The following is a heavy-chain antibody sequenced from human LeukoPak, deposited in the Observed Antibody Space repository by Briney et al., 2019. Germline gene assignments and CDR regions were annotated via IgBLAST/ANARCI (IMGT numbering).Heavy chain of an antibody. V-gene: IGHV3-23*01. CDR2: ISGSGGST. Sequence: PGGSLRLSCAASGFTFSSYAMSWVRQAPGKGLEWVSAISGSGGSTDYADSVKGRITMARDNSKNTLYLQMNSLRAEDTAVYYCANHACGGDCYYSLDYWGQGTLFTASS. D-gene: IGHD2-21*02. CDR1: GFTFSSYA. J-gene: IGHJ4*02. CDR3: ANHACGGDCYYSLDY.